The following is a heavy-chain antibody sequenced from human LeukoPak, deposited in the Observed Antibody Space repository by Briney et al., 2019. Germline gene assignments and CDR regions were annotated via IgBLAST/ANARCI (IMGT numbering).Heavy chain of an antibody. CDR3: ASPNPKYYDFRHHNAFDI. CDR2: IYPPDSDT. J-gene: IGHJ3*02. V-gene: IGHV5-51*01. Sequence: GESLKISCKGSGYIFNNYWIGWVRQMPGEGLEWMGLIYPPDSDTKYSPSFQGQVTISADKSINTAYLQWSSLKASDTAMYYCASPNPKYYDFRHHNAFDIWGQGTMVTVSS. D-gene: IGHD3-3*01. CDR1: GYIFNNYW.